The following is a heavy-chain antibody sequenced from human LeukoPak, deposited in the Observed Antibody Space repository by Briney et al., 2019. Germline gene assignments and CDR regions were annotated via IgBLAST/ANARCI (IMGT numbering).Heavy chain of an antibody. D-gene: IGHD3-10*01. CDR3: AGNYYGSGSYTTYDY. CDR2: INWNGGST. J-gene: IGHJ4*02. CDR1: GFTFDDYG. V-gene: IGHV3-20*04. Sequence: PGGSLRLSCAASGFTFDDYGMSWVRQAPGKGLEWVSGINWNGGSTGYADSVKGRFTISRDNAKNSLYLQMNSLRAEDTALYYCAGNYYGSGSYTTYDYWGQGTLVTVSS.